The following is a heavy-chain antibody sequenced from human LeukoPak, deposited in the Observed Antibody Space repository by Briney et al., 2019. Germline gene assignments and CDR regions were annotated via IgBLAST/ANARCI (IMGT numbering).Heavy chain of an antibody. D-gene: IGHD4-17*01. CDR1: GYTFTSYD. Sequence: ASVKVSCMASGYTFTSYDINWVRQATGQGLEWMGWMNPNSGNTGYAQKFQGRVTITRNTSISTAYMELSSLRSEDTAVYYCARGGGERLYYYYMDVWGKGTTVTVSS. V-gene: IGHV1-8*03. CDR3: ARGGGERLYYYYMDV. J-gene: IGHJ6*03. CDR2: MNPNSGNT.